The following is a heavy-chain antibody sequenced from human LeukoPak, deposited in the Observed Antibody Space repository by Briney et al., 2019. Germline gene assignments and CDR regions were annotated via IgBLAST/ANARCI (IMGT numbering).Heavy chain of an antibody. V-gene: IGHV3-49*04. CDR3: TRDQTPYY. CDR1: GFTFSSYA. Sequence: GGSLRLSCAASGFTFSSYAMSWVRQAPGKGLEWVGFIRSKIYGGTPEYAASVKGRFTISRDDSKGVAYLQMNSLKTEDTAVYYCTRDQTPYYWGQGTLVTVSS. CDR2: IRSKIYGGTP. J-gene: IGHJ4*02.